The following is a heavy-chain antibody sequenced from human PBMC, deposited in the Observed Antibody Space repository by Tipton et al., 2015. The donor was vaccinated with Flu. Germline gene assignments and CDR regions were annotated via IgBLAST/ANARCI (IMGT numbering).Heavy chain of an antibody. Sequence: SLRLSCAASRFAFGSYGMTWVRQAPGKGLEWVSSISSSSSFISYADSVKGRFTISRDNAKSSLYLQMDSLRAEDTAVYYCARGVSTSTVTPLGYWGQGTLVTVSS. CDR2: ISSSSSFI. CDR1: RFAFGSYG. D-gene: IGHD5/OR15-5a*01. CDR3: ARGVSTSTVTPLGY. V-gene: IGHV3-21*01. J-gene: IGHJ4*02.